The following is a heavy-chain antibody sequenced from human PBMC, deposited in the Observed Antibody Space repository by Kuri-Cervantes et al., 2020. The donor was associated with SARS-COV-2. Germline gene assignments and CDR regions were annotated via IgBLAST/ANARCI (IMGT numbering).Heavy chain of an antibody. CDR2: IYYSGST. V-gene: IGHV4-39*07. J-gene: IGHJ3*02. D-gene: IGHD3-9*01. CDR1: GGSISSSSYY. CDR3: ARVPYDILTGHAFDI. Sequence: SETLSLTCTVSGGSISSSSYYWGWIRQPPGKGLEWIGSIYYSGSTYYNPSLKSRVTISVDTSKNQFSLMLSSVTAADTAVYYCARVPYDILTGHAFDIWGQGTMVTVSS.